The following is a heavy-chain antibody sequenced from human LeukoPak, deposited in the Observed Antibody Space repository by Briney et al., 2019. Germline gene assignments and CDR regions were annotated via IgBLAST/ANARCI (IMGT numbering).Heavy chain of an antibody. V-gene: IGHV4-34*01. J-gene: IGHJ6*03. D-gene: IGHD3-22*01. CDR1: GGSFSGYY. CDR2: INHSGSA. CDR3: TRGSIAYYYMDV. Sequence: SETLSLTCAVYGGSFSGYYWSWIRQPPGKGLEWIGEINHSGSANYNPSLKSRVTISVDTSKNQFSLKLSSVTAADTAVYYCTRGSIAYYYMDVWGKGTTVTISS.